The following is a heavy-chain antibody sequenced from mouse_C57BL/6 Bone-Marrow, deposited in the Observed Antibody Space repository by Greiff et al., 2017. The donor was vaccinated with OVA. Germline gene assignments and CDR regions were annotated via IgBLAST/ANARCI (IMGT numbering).Heavy chain of an antibody. J-gene: IGHJ2*01. CDR1: GFTFSDYY. Sequence: EVKVVESEGGLVQPGRSMKLSCTASGFTFSDYYMAWVRQVPEKGLEWVANINYDGSSTYYLDSLKSRFIISRDNAKNILYLQMSSLKSEDTATYYCAREGDYFDYWGQGTTLTVSS. CDR3: AREGDYFDY. CDR2: INYDGSST. V-gene: IGHV5-16*01.